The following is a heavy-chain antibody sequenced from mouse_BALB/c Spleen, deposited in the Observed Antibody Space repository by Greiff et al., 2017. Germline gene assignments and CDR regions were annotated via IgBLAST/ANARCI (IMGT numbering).Heavy chain of an antibody. V-gene: IGHV5-17*02. D-gene: IGHD2-4*01. CDR3: ARSDYDPFAY. Sequence: VESGGGLVQPGGSRKLSCAASGFTFSSFGMHWVRQAPEKGLEWVAYISSGSSTIYYADTVKGRFTISRDNPKNTLFLQMTSLRSEDTAMYYCARSDYDPFAYWGQGTLVTVSA. CDR2: ISSGSSTI. J-gene: IGHJ3*01. CDR1: GFTFSSFG.